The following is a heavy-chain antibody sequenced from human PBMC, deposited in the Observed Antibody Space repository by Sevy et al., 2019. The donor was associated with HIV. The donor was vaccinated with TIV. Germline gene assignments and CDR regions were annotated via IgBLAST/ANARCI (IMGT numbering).Heavy chain of an antibody. J-gene: IGHJ4*02. V-gene: IGHV3-30*18. CDR2: ISYDGSNK. CDR3: AKDQGIAAAGTLDY. CDR1: GFTFSSYG. Sequence: GGSLRLSCAASGFTFSSYGMHWVRQAPGKGLEWVEVISYDGSNKYYADSVKGRFTISRDNSKNTLYLQMNSLRAEDTAVYYCAKDQGIAAAGTLDYWGQGTLVTVSS. D-gene: IGHD6-13*01.